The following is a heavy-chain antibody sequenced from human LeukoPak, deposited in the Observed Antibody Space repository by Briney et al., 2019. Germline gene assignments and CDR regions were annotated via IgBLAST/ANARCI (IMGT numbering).Heavy chain of an antibody. J-gene: IGHJ6*03. CDR2: IYSGGNT. Sequence: PGGSLRLSCAASGLTVSSNCMSWVRQAPGKGLEWVSFIYSGGNTYYADSVKGRFTISRDNSKNTLYLQMNSLRAEDTAVYYCAKAPSYYYGSGSPPYYYYMDVWGKGTTVTVSS. D-gene: IGHD3-10*01. V-gene: IGHV3-53*01. CDR3: AKAPSYYYGSGSPPYYYYMDV. CDR1: GLTVSSNC.